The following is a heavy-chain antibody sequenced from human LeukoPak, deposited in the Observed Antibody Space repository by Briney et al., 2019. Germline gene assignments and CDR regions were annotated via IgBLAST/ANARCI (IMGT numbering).Heavy chain of an antibody. CDR3: ARKHRPRITMIVVVPTRNAFDI. CDR2: INHSGST. V-gene: IGHV4-34*01. D-gene: IGHD3-22*01. J-gene: IGHJ3*02. Sequence: SETLSLTCAVYGGSFSGYYWSWLRQPPGKGLEWIGEINHSGSTNYNPSLKRRVTISVDTSKNQFSLKLSSVTAADTAVYYCARKHRPRITMIVVVPTRNAFDIWGQGTMVTVSS. CDR1: GGSFSGYY.